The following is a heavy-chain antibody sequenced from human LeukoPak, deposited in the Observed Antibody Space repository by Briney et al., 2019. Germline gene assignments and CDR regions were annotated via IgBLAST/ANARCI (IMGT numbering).Heavy chain of an antibody. D-gene: IGHD3-10*01. CDR2: IYSGGGT. CDR1: GFTVSSSY. Sequence: PGGSLLLSCAASGFTVSSSYMTWVRQAPGKGLEFVSLIYSGGGTGYADSVKGRFTISRDNSKNTLYLQMNSLRADDTAVYYCARGYCVSGNCWGQGTLVTVSS. J-gene: IGHJ4*02. CDR3: ARGYCVSGNC. V-gene: IGHV3-53*01.